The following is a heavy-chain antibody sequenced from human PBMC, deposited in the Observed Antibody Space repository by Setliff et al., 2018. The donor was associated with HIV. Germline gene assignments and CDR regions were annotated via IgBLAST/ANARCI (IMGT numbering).Heavy chain of an antibody. Sequence: PGGSLRLSCEASGFTFSTYSMNWVRQAQGKGLEWVSSISSSSRSKYYADSVKGRFTISRDNSKNTLYLQMNSLRAEDAAVYYCARDRAPKYYGSGSYGYWGQGTLVTVSS. CDR2: ISSSSRSK. CDR3: ARDRAPKYYGSGSYGY. CDR1: GFTFSTYS. V-gene: IGHV3-21*01. D-gene: IGHD3-10*01. J-gene: IGHJ4*02.